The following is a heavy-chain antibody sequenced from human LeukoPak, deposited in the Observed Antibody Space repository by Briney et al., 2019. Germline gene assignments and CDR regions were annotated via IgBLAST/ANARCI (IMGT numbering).Heavy chain of an antibody. V-gene: IGHV5-10-1*01. Sequence: GESLRISCKGSGSSFTSYWISWVRQLPGKGLEWMGRIDPSDSYTNYSPSFQGHVTISADKSISTAYLQWSSLKASDTAMYYCARLCSGGSCYSDFDYWGQGTLVTVSS. CDR3: ARLCSGGSCYSDFDY. J-gene: IGHJ4*02. D-gene: IGHD2-15*01. CDR2: IDPSDSYT. CDR1: GSSFTSYW.